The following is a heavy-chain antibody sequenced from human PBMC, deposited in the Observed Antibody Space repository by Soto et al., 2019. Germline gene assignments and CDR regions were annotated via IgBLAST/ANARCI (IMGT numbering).Heavy chain of an antibody. D-gene: IGHD6-13*01. J-gene: IGHJ4*02. CDR2: IYPGDNDT. Sequence: GDSLKTSCRVTGYTFTNCWIAWVRKIPGKGLEGLGFIYPGDNDTRYSPSFQGKVTIPLDKSLKTAYLQGRSRKASDSAVYYCARVWEMATVAACDYWGQGTL. V-gene: IGHV5-51*01. CDR1: GYTFTNCW. CDR3: ARVWEMATVAACDY.